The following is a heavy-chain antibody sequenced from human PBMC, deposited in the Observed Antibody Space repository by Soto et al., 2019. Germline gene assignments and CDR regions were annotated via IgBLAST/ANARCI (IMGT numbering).Heavy chain of an antibody. Sequence: PGGSLRLSCAASGFTVSSNYMSWVRQAPGKGLEWVSVIYSGDNTYYADSVKGRFTISRDNSKNMLYLQMNSLRAEDTAVYYCARERGVVIPSFFDYWGQGTLVLGSS. CDR1: GFTVSSNY. D-gene: IGHD3-3*01. CDR2: IYSGDNT. V-gene: IGHV3-66*01. J-gene: IGHJ4*02. CDR3: ARERGVVIPSFFDY.